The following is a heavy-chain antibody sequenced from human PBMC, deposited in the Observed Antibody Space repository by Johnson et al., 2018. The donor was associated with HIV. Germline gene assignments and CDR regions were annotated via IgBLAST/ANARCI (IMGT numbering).Heavy chain of an antibody. CDR3: ARKVVVVAAAAGDAFDI. D-gene: IGHD2-15*01. Sequence: VQLVESRGVLVQPGGSLRLSCAASGFTVSSNEMSWVRHAPGKGLEWVSSICVGSTYYADSRKGSLTISRDNAKNTQYLQMNSLRAEDTAVYYCARKVVVVAAAAGDAFDIWGQGTMVTVSS. J-gene: IGHJ3*02. CDR1: GFTVSSNE. V-gene: IGHV3-38-3*01. CDR2: ICVGST.